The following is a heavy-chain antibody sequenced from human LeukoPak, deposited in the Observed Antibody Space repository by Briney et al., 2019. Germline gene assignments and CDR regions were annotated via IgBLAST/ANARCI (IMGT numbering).Heavy chain of an antibody. D-gene: IGHD3-3*01. V-gene: IGHV3-53*01. CDR1: GFTVSSNY. CDR3: VRDFGGPFDY. Sequence: PGGPLRLSCAASGFTVSSNYMSWVRQAPGKGLEWASVIYSGGATYYADSVKGRFAISRDNSKNTLYLQMNSLRAEDTAVYYCVRDFGGPFDYWGQGTLVIVSS. J-gene: IGHJ4*02. CDR2: IYSGGAT.